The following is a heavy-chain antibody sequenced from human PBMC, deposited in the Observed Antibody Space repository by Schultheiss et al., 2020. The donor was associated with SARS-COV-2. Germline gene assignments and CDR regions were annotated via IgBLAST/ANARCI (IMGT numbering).Heavy chain of an antibody. Sequence: GGSLRLSCAASGFTFEDYAMHWVRQAPGKGLEWVSGISWNSGSIGYADSVKGRFTISRDNAKKSLDLEMNSLRAEDTAVYYCARVVVVQSRRYYYYGMDVWGQEAAVTVAS. J-gene: IGHJ6*02. CDR3: ARVVVVQSRRYYYYGMDV. V-gene: IGHV3-9*01. D-gene: IGHD2-15*01. CDR1: GFTFEDYA. CDR2: ISWNSGSI.